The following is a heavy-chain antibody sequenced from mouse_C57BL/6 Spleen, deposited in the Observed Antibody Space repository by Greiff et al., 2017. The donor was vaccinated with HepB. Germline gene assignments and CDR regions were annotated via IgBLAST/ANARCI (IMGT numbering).Heavy chain of an antibody. D-gene: IGHD4-1*01. CDR1: GFTFSDYG. CDR2: ISSGSSTS. CDR3: ASHGTVGFAY. V-gene: IGHV5-17*01. J-gene: IGHJ3*01. Sequence: EVMLVESGGGLVKPGGSLKLSCAASGFTFSDYGMHWVRQAPEKGLEWVAYISSGSSTSYYADTVKGRFNISRDNAKNTLFLQMTSLRSEDTAMYYCASHGTVGFAYWGQGTLVTVSA.